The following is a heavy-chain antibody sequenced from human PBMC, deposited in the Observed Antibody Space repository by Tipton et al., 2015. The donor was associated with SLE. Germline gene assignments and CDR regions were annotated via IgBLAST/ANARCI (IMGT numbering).Heavy chain of an antibody. Sequence: TLSLTCSVSGDSISSSSYYWGWIRQPPGKGLEWIGTIYYSGTTYYNPSLKSRVTTSGDTSKNQFSLKLSSVTAADTAVYYCARWVSGYADYWGQGTLVTVSS. D-gene: IGHD5-12*01. CDR1: GDSISSSSYY. CDR3: ARWVSGYADY. V-gene: IGHV4-39*07. J-gene: IGHJ4*02. CDR2: IYYSGTT.